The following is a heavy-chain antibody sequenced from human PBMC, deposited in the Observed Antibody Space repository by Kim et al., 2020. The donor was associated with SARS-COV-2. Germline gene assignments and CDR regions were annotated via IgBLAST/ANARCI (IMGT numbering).Heavy chain of an antibody. CDR3: ARGDIAAAALWYFDY. V-gene: IGHV4-34*01. J-gene: IGHJ4*02. D-gene: IGHD6-13*01. CDR1: GGSFSGHY. CDR2: INHSGST. Sequence: SETLSLTCAVYGGSFSGHYWSWIRQPPGKGLEWIGEINHSGSTNYNPSLKSRVTISVDTSKNQFSLKLSSVTAADTAVYYCARGDIAAAALWYFDYWGQGTLVTVSS.